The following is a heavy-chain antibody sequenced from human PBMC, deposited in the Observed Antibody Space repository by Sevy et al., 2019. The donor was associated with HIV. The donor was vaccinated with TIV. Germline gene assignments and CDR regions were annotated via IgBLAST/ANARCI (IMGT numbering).Heavy chain of an antibody. V-gene: IGHV3-21*01. CDR1: GFTFSSYS. CDR2: ISSSSSYI. Sequence: GGSLRLSCAASGFTFSSYSMNWVRQAPGKGLEWVSSISSSSSYIYYADSVKGRFTISRDNAKNSLYLQMNSLRAEDTAVYYCARDAQYCSGGSCYSLIDYWGQRTLVTASS. CDR3: ARDAQYCSGGSCYSLIDY. J-gene: IGHJ4*02. D-gene: IGHD2-15*01.